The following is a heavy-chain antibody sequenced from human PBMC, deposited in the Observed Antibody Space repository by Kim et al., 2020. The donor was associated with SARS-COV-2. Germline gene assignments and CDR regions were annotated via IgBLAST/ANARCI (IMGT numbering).Heavy chain of an antibody. D-gene: IGHD4-17*01. Sequence: GGSLRLSCAASGFTFDDYAMHWVRQAPGKGLEWVSLISGDGGSTYYADSVKGRFTISRDNSKNSLYLQMNSLRTEDTALYYCAKAGSRRDYGDYGFDYYYMDVWGKGTTVTVSS. CDR2: ISGDGGST. CDR3: AKAGSRRDYGDYGFDYYYMDV. J-gene: IGHJ6*03. V-gene: IGHV3-43*02. CDR1: GFTFDDYA.